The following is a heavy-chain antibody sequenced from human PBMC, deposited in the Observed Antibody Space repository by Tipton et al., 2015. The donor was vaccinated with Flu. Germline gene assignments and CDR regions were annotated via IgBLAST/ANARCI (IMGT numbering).Heavy chain of an antibody. CDR2: IYSSGST. CDR1: GGPISSSSGY. D-gene: IGHD1-26*01. J-gene: IGHJ3*02. Sequence: TLSLTCNVSGGPISSSSGYWGWNRQPPGKGLEWIGTIYSSGSTYFNPSLKSRVTISVDTSKNQFSLKLSSVTAADTAVYYCARDRHSGSYYENDAFDIWGQGTMVTVSS. V-gene: IGHV4-39*07. CDR3: ARDRHSGSYYENDAFDI.